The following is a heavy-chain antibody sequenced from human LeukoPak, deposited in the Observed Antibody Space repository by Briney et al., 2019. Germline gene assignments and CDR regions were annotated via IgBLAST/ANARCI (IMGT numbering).Heavy chain of an antibody. D-gene: IGHD3-10*01. J-gene: IGHJ5*02. V-gene: IGHV3-33*06. CDR1: GFTFSNYG. CDR2: IWFDGSNI. CDR3: AKRRHYSGSGDYYRDP. Sequence: GGSLRLSCVASGFTFSNYGMNWVRQAPGKGLEWVAVIWFDGSNIDYADSVKGRFTISRDNSKNTLFLQMNSLRAEDTAVYYCAKRRHYSGSGDYYRDPWGQGTLVTVSS.